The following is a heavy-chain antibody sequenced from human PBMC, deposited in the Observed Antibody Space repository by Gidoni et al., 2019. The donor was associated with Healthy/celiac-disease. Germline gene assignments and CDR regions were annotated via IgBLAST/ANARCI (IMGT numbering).Heavy chain of an antibody. CDR3: ARDGMVRGSTTFDY. CDR1: GFTFSSYW. CDR2: IKQDGSEK. V-gene: IGHV3-7*04. Sequence: EVQLVESGGGLVQPGGSLRLSCAASGFTFSSYWMSWVRQAPGKGLEWVANIKQDGSEKYYVDSVKGRFTISRDNAKNSLYLQMNSLRAEDTAVYYCARDGMVRGSTTFDYWGQGTLVTVSS. J-gene: IGHJ4*02. D-gene: IGHD3-10*01.